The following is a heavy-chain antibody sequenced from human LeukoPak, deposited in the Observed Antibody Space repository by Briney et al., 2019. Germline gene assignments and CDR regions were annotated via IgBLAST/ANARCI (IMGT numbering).Heavy chain of an antibody. Sequence: GGSLRLSCAASGFTFSSSAMSWIRQGPRKGLEWVSAISGSGGNTYYADSVKGRFTISRDNSRNTLYLQMNSLRAEDTAVYYCAKARSCSSATCYREFDYWGQGTLVTVSS. CDR3: AKARSCSSATCYREFDY. D-gene: IGHD2-2*02. V-gene: IGHV3-23*01. CDR2: ISGSGGNT. J-gene: IGHJ4*02. CDR1: GFTFSSSA.